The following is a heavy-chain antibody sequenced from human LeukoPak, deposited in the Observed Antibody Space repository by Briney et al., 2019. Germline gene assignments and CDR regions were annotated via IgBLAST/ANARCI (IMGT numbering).Heavy chain of an antibody. CDR1: GYTFTSYD. J-gene: IGHJ4*02. CDR2: INPSGGST. D-gene: IGHD1-26*01. CDR3: ARAVIVGASAFYFDY. V-gene: IGHV1-46*01. Sequence: GASVKVSCKASGYTFTSYDMHWVRQAPGQGLEWMGIINPSGGSTSYAQIFQGRVTMTRDTSTSTVYMELSSLRSEDTAVYYCARAVIVGASAFYFDYWGQGTLVTVSS.